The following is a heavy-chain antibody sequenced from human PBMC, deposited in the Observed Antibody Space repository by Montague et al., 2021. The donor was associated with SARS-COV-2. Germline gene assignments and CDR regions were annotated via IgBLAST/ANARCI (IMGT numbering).Heavy chain of an antibody. CDR3: AKYYERSLDV. Sequence: SETLSLTCTVSGDSITDDDWSWIRQPPGKGLEWIVNIFKNGKTDYNPSLRSRVITSVDTSKSQLSLKVTSVTAADTAVYYCAKYYERSLDVWGQGTTVTVSS. J-gene: IGHJ6*02. D-gene: IGHD3-22*01. CDR1: GDSITDDD. V-gene: IGHV4-59*08. CDR2: IFKNGKT.